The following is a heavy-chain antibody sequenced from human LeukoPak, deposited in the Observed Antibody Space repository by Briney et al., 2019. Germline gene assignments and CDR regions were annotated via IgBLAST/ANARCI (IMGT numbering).Heavy chain of an antibody. Sequence: GGSLRLSCAAFGFTFSRYGMHCVRQAPGKGLEWVGVISSDETKKFYADSVKGPFTISRDNSNNTLFLKMNTLKPDDTAVSHCLKGRRGVSYVHYFDSWGRGARVTVSS. CDR1: GFTFSRYG. D-gene: IGHD3-16*01. CDR2: ISSDETKK. V-gene: IGHV3-30*18. J-gene: IGHJ4*02. CDR3: LKGRRGVSYVHYFDS.